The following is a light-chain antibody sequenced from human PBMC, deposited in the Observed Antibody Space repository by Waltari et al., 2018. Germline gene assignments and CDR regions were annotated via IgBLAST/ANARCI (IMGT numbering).Light chain of an antibody. Sequence: QSALTQSASGSGSPGQTITISSTGTSGDVGGANLVTGYQQLPGKPPKLLIYGVDQRPSGVSLRFSGSKSANTATLTISGLQPEDEGDYFCSSYTARSTLVFGGGTKLTVL. CDR2: GVD. CDR3: SSYTARSTLV. CDR1: SGDVGGANL. J-gene: IGLJ3*02. V-gene: IGLV2-14*01.